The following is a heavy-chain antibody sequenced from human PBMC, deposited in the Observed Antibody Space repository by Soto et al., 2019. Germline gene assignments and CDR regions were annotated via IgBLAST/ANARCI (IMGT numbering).Heavy chain of an antibody. CDR3: ARDYMVRGVMRWFDP. J-gene: IGHJ5*02. CDR1: GGSISNRGYY. CDR2: IYHSGST. D-gene: IGHD3-10*01. Sequence: SETLSLTCTVSGGSISNRGYYWSWIRQHPGKGLEWIGEIYHSGSTNYNPSLKSRVTISVDKSKNQFSLKLSSVTTADTAVYYCARDYMVRGVMRWFDPWGQGTLVTVSS. V-gene: IGHV4-39*07.